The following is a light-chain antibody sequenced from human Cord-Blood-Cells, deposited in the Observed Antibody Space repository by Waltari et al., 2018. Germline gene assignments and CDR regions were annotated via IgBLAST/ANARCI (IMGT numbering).Light chain of an antibody. CDR3: QQRSNWPRIT. J-gene: IGKJ5*01. Sequence: EIVLTQSPATLSLSPGERATLSCRASQSVSSYFAWYQQKPGQAPRLLIYDASNRATGIPARFSGSGSGTDFTLTISSLEPEDLAVYYCQQRSNWPRITVGQGTRLEIK. V-gene: IGKV3-11*01. CDR2: DAS. CDR1: QSVSSY.